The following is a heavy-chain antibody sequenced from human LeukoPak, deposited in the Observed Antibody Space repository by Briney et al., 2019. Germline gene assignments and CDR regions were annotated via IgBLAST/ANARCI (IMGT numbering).Heavy chain of an antibody. J-gene: IGHJ5*02. CDR1: GGSISSYY. CDR2: IYYSGST. CDR3: ARESVNGYYGP. V-gene: IGHV4-59*01. Sequence: SETLSLTCTVSGGSISSYYWSWIRQPPGKGLEWIGYIYYSGSTNYNPSLKSRVTISVDTSKNQFSLKLSSVTAADTAVYYCARESVNGYYGPWGQGTLVIVSS. D-gene: IGHD3-9*01.